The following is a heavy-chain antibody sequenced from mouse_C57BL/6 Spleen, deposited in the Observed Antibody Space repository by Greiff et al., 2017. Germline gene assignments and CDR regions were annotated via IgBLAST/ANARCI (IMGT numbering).Heavy chain of an antibody. CDR1: GFSLTSYG. J-gene: IGHJ4*01. D-gene: IGHD4-1*01. Sequence: QVQLKESGPGLVQPSQSLSITCTVSGFSLTSYGVHWVRQSPGKGLEWLGVIWSGGSTDYNAAFISRLSISKDNSKSQVFFEMNSLQADDTAIYYCARKGAGTPYAMDYWGQGTSVTVSS. V-gene: IGHV2-2*01. CDR2: IWSGGST. CDR3: ARKGAGTPYAMDY.